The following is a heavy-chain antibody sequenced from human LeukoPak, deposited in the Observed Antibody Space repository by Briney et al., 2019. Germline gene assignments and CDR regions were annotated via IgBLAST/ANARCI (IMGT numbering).Heavy chain of an antibody. D-gene: IGHD1-7*01. CDR3: AKDRPAGLGTGTTYYYYGMDV. V-gene: IGHV3-30*18. J-gene: IGHJ6*02. Sequence: GGSLRLSCAASGFTFSSYGMHWVRQAPGKGLEWVAVISYDGSNKYYADSEKGRFTISRDNSKNTLYLQMNSLRAEDTAVYYCAKDRPAGLGTGTTYYYYGMDVWGQGTTVTVSS. CDR2: ISYDGSNK. CDR1: GFTFSSYG.